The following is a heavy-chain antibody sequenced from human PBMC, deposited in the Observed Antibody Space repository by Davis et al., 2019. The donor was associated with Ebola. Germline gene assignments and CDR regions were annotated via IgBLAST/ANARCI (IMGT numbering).Heavy chain of an antibody. CDR1: GFTFSSYG. CDR2: INPSGGST. CDR3: AREEIVVVTAIQLGHYYYGMDV. Sequence: MPGGSLRLSCAASGFTFSSYGMHWVRQAPGHGLEWLGIINPSGGSTSYAQKFQGRVTMTRDTSTSTVYIELSSLRSEDTAVYYCAREEIVVVTAIQLGHYYYGMDVWGKGTTVTVSS. D-gene: IGHD2-21*02. V-gene: IGHV1-46*01. J-gene: IGHJ6*04.